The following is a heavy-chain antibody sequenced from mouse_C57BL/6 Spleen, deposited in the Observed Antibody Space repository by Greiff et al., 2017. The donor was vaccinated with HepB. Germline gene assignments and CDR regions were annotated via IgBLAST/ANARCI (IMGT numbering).Heavy chain of an antibody. D-gene: IGHD2-1*01. J-gene: IGHJ3*01. CDR1: GYTFTSYW. V-gene: IGHV1-61*01. CDR2: IYPSDSET. CDR3: SRRGGNYDAY. Sequence: QVQLQQPGAELVRPGSSVKLSCKASGYTFTSYWMDWVKQRPGQGLEWIGNIYPSDSETHYNQKFKDKATLTVDKSSSTAYMQLSILTSEDSAVYYCSRRGGNYDAYWGQGTLVTVSA.